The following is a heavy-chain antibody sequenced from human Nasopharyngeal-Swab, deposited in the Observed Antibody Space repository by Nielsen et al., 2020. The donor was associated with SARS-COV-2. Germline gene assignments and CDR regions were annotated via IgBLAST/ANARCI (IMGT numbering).Heavy chain of an antibody. CDR2: ISYDGSNK. V-gene: IGHV3-30*18. CDR1: GFTFSSYG. J-gene: IGHJ6*02. Sequence: GESLKISCAASGFTFSSYGMHWVRQAPGKGPEWVAVISYDGSNKYYADSVKGRFTISRDNSKNTLYLQMNSLRAEDTAVYYCANSDFWSGYYKPHYYYYGMDVWGQGTTVTVSS. D-gene: IGHD3-3*01. CDR3: ANSDFWSGYYKPHYYYYGMDV.